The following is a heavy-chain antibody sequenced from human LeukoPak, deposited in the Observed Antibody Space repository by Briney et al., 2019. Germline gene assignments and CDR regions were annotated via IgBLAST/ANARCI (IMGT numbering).Heavy chain of an antibody. CDR2: ISWNSGSI. CDR1: GFTFSSYA. D-gene: IGHD3-3*01. CDR3: AKVGGYDFWSGFPFDY. V-gene: IGHV3-9*01. J-gene: IGHJ4*02. Sequence: PGGSLRLSCAASGFTFSSYAMSWVRQPPGKGLEWVSGISWNSGSIGYADSVNGRFTISRDNAKNSLYLQMNSLRAEDTALYYCAKVGGYDFWSGFPFDYWGQGTLVTVSS.